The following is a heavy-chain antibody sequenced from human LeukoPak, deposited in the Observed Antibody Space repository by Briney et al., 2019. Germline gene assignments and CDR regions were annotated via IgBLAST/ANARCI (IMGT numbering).Heavy chain of an antibody. CDR1: GGSISSGGYY. J-gene: IGHJ6*02. CDR2: IYYSGST. Sequence: SQTLSLTCTVSGGSISSGGYYWSWIRQHPGKGLEWIGYIYYSGSTYYNPSLRSRVSISGDTSKNQVSLKVNSVTAADTAVYYCARLGAAPGPPHYFYYGMDVWGQGTTVTVS. V-gene: IGHV4-31*03. D-gene: IGHD6-13*01. CDR3: ARLGAAPGPPHYFYYGMDV.